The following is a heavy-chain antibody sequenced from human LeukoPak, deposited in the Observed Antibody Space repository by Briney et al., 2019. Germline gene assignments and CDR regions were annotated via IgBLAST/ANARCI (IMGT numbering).Heavy chain of an antibody. CDR1: GFTLSDYD. V-gene: IGHV3-13*01. CDR2: TCSAGDT. J-gene: IGHJ4*02. CDR3: ARVAKERVGGVYYFDY. Sequence: GGSLTLSCAASGFTLSDYDKHWVRHATGKGLEWVSDTCSAGDTYHTRPVKGRFTISREHAKNSLYLQMNSLRAGDTAVYYCARVAKERVGGVYYFDYWGQGTLVTVSS. D-gene: IGHD1-1*01.